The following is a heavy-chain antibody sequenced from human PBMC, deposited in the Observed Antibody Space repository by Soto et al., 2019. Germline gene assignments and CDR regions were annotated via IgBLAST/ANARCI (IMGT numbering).Heavy chain of an antibody. J-gene: IGHJ4*02. Sequence: QVQLQESGPGLVKPSGTLSLTCVVSSGSISSSNWWSWVRQPPGKGLEWIGEIYHSGSTNYNPSPRGRVTIEVAKSKNQFPRRVGSGTAADTAVYYWGRGRGGGVAGKEYYFDYWGQGTLVTVSS. CDR3: GRGRGGGVAGKEYYFDY. V-gene: IGHV4-4*02. D-gene: IGHD6-19*01. CDR2: IYHSGST. CDR1: SGSISSSNW.